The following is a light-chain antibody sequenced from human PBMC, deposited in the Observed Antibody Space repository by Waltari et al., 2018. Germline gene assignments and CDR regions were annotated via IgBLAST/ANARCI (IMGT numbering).Light chain of an antibody. J-gene: IGLJ2*01. Sequence: QSALTQPASASGSPGQSITISCSGTSSDVGGYNYVSWYQQHPGKAPKLIIFDVSNRPSGVSSRFSGSKSGNTASLTISGLQAQDAADYYCSSYISSDTLELFGGGTSLTVL. CDR2: DVS. CDR1: SSDVGGYNY. V-gene: IGLV2-14*03. CDR3: SSYISSDTLEL.